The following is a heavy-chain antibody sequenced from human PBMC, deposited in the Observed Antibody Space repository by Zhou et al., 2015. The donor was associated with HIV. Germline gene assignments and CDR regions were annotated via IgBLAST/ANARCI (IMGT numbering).Heavy chain of an antibody. CDR1: GGTFSSYA. Sequence: QVQLVQSGAEVKKPGSSVKVSCKASGGTFSSYAISWVRQAPGQGLEWMGGIIPIFGTANYAQKFQGRVTITADESTSTAYMELSSLRSEDTAVYYCARDLNRYSSSWFDLNYYYYGMDVVGPRDHGHRLL. CDR2: IIPIFGTA. V-gene: IGHV1-69*12. J-gene: IGHJ6*02. CDR3: ARDLNRYSSSWFDLNYYYYGMDV. D-gene: IGHD6-13*01.